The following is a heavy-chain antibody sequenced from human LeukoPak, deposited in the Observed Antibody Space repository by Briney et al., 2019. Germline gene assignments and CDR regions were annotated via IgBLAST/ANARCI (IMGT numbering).Heavy chain of an antibody. D-gene: IGHD6-13*01. V-gene: IGHV1-2*04. CDR1: GYTFTGYY. CDR2: INPNSGGT. CDR3: ARDLLGSSCWFDP. J-gene: IGHJ5*02. Sequence: GASVKVSCKASGYTFTGYYMHWVRQAPGQGLEWMGWINPNSGGTNYAQKFQGWVTMTRDTSISTAYMELSRLRSDDTAVYYCARDLLGSSCWFDPWGQGTLVTVSS.